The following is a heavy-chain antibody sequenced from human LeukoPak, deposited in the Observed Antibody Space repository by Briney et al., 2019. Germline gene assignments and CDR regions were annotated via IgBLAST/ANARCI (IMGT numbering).Heavy chain of an antibody. Sequence: TGGSLRLSCVASGFTFSNNWMSWVRQAPGKGLEWVGRIKGKGDGGTSDYATPVKGRFIISRDDSKDTLYLQMNSLKTGDTAVYFCARCGSGWYDSYFNFWGQGTLVTVSS. J-gene: IGHJ4*02. CDR1: GFTFSNNW. CDR2: IKGKGDGGTS. CDR3: ARCGSGWYDSYFNF. V-gene: IGHV3-15*01. D-gene: IGHD6-19*01.